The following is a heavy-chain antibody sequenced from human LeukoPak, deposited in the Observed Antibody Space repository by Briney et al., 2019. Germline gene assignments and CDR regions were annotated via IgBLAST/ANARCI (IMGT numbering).Heavy chain of an antibody. D-gene: IGHD2-2*01. V-gene: IGHV1-24*01. J-gene: IGHJ6*02. CDR2: FDPEDGET. CDR3: ATGYCSSTSCSHLRWYYGMDV. Sequence: ASVNVSCKVSGYTLTELSMHWVRQAPGKGLEWMGGFDPEDGETIYAQKFQGRVTMTEDTSTDTAYMELSSLRSEDTAVYYCATGYCSSTSCSHLRWYYGMDVWGQGTTVTVSS. CDR1: GYTLTELS.